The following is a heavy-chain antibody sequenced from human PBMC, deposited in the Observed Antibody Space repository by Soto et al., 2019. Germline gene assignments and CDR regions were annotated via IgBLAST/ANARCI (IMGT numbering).Heavy chain of an antibody. Sequence: ASVKVSCKASGYTFTSYGISWVRQAPGQGLEWMGWISAYNGNTNYAQKLQGRVTMTTDTSTSTAYMELRSLRSDDTAVYYCARDEGVRGVIRIVPFDIWGQGTMVTVSS. CDR3: ARDEGVRGVIRIVPFDI. CDR2: ISAYNGNT. J-gene: IGHJ3*02. V-gene: IGHV1-18*01. D-gene: IGHD3-10*01. CDR1: GYTFTSYG.